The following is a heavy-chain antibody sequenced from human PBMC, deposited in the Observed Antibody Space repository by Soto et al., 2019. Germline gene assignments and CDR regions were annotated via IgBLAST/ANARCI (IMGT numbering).Heavy chain of an antibody. J-gene: IGHJ4*02. CDR2: VYHSGTT. CDR3: AKGNYRGNIYAYHY. V-gene: IGHV4-38-2*01. CDR1: GYFISNGYH. D-gene: IGHD3-16*01. Sequence: SETLSLTCAVSGYFISNGYHWGWIRQSPGRGLELIGSVYHSGTTYYSPSLKRRVTISLDTPKNQFSLRLSSVTTADTAVYYCAKGNYRGNIYAYHYWGQGTQVTVS.